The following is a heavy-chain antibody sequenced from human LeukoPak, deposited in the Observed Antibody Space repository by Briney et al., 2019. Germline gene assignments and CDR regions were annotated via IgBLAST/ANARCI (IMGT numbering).Heavy chain of an antibody. Sequence: SVKVSCKASGGTFSSYAISWVRQAPGQGLEWMGGIIPIFGTANYAQKFQGRVTITADESTSTAYMELSSLRSEDTAVYYCARVVLGYCSSTSCSSFDYWGQGTLVTVSS. CDR2: IIPIFGTA. CDR3: ARVVLGYCSSTSCSSFDY. V-gene: IGHV1-69*13. CDR1: GGTFSSYA. J-gene: IGHJ4*02. D-gene: IGHD2-2*01.